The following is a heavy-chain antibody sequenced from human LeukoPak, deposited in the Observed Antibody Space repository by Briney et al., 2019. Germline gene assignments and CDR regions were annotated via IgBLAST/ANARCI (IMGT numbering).Heavy chain of an antibody. Sequence: PGRSLRLSCADPRFTFSYFAMHWVRQAPGKGLEWVAVLSDDGSNKFYADSVKGRFTISRDNSKNTLYLQMNSLRAEDTAFYYCAKDPHSSSWYYFDSWGQGTLVTVSS. CDR2: LSDDGSNK. CDR3: AKDPHSSSWYYFDS. V-gene: IGHV3-30*18. CDR1: RFTFSYFA. J-gene: IGHJ4*02. D-gene: IGHD6-13*01.